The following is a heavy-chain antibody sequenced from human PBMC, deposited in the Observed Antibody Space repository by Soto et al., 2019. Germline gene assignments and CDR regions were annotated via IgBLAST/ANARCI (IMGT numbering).Heavy chain of an antibody. V-gene: IGHV1-69*08. CDR3: ARDRREVYYYGMDV. D-gene: IGHD1-26*01. Sequence: QVQLVQSGAEVKKPGSSVKVSCKASGGTFSSYTISWVRQAPGQGLEWMGRIIPILGIANYAQKFQGRVTXXAXKSXSTAYMELSSLRSEDTAVYYCARDRREVYYYGMDVWGQGTTVTVSS. CDR2: IIPILGIA. J-gene: IGHJ6*02. CDR1: GGTFSSYT.